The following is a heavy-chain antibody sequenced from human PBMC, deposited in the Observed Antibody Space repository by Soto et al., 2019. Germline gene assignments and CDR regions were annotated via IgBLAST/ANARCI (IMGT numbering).Heavy chain of an antibody. D-gene: IGHD5-12*01. CDR3: ARGSGRWLPPGYYYYYGMDV. Sequence: GSLRLSCAASGFTFSSYSMNWVRQAPGKGLEWVSSISSSSSYIYYADSVKGRFTISRDNAKNSLYLQMNSLRAEDTAVYYCARGSGRWLPPGYYYYYGMDVWGQGTTVTVSS. CDR2: ISSSSSYI. J-gene: IGHJ6*02. CDR1: GFTFSSYS. V-gene: IGHV3-21*01.